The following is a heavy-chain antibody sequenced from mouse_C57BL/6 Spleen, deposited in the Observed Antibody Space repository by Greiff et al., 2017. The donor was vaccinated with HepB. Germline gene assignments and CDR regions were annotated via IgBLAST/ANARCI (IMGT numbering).Heavy chain of an antibody. CDR3: ARRRSLYGQDYFDV. D-gene: IGHD1-1*02. CDR2: SNPNNGGT. CDR1: GYTFTDYN. V-gene: IGHV1-18*01. J-gene: IGHJ1*03. Sequence: VQLQQSGPELVKPGASVKIPCKASGYTFTDYNMDWVKQSHGKSLEWIGDSNPNNGGTIYNQKFKGKATLTVDKSSSTAYMELRSLTSEDTAVYYCARRRSLYGQDYFDVWGTGTTVTVSS.